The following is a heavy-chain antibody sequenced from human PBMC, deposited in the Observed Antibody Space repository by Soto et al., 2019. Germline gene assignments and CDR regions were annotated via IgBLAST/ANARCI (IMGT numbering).Heavy chain of an antibody. Sequence: EVQVLESGGGLVQPGGSLRLSCAASGFTFSSYAMSWVRQAPGKGLEWVSAIMDNGGGTNYADSVKGRFTMSRDNSKNALYLQMNSLEVEDTAVYYCAKARESSGAYRPFDYWGQGTLVTVSS. CDR3: AKARESSGAYRPFDY. V-gene: IGHV3-23*01. J-gene: IGHJ4*02. D-gene: IGHD3-22*01. CDR1: GFTFSSYA. CDR2: IMDNGGGT.